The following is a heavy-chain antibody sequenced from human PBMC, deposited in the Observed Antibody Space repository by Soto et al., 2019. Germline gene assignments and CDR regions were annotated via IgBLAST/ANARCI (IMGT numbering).Heavy chain of an antibody. Sequence: GASVKVSCKASGYTFTSYYMHWVRQAPGQGLEWIGIINPSGGSTSYAQKFQGRVTMTRDTSTSTVYMELSSLRSEDTAVYYCAREAGGSGWYLKTHTNYFDYWGQGTLLTVSS. D-gene: IGHD6-19*01. V-gene: IGHV1-46*03. CDR1: GYTFTSYY. CDR2: INPSGGST. CDR3: AREAGGSGWYLKTHTNYFDY. J-gene: IGHJ4*02.